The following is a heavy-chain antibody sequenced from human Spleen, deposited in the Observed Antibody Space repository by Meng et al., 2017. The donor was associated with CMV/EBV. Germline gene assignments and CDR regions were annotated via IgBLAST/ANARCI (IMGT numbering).Heavy chain of an antibody. D-gene: IGHD3-22*01. CDR1: GFIFDSHG. V-gene: IGHV3-33*06. CDR2: IWYDGSNR. CDR3: AKDFYYDSSGYRRALDV. J-gene: IGHJ3*01. Sequence: GESLKISCAASGFIFDSHGMHWVRQAPGEGLEWVGVIWYDGSNRYYADSVKGRFTISRDNSKNRLYLEMNSLRAEDTAVYYCAKDFYYDSSGYRRALDVWGQGTLVTVSS.